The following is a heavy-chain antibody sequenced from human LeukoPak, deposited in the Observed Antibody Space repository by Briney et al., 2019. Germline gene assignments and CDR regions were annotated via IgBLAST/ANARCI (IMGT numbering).Heavy chain of an antibody. V-gene: IGHV3-74*01. Sequence: QPGGSLRLSCAASGFTFSSYWMHWVRQAPGKGLVWVSRINSDGSSTSHADSVKGRFTISRDNAKNTLYLQMSSLRAEDTAVYYCARDYGSGSFPLNYFDSWGQGTLATVSS. D-gene: IGHD3-10*01. CDR3: ARDYGSGSFPLNYFDS. CDR2: INSDGSST. J-gene: IGHJ4*02. CDR1: GFTFSSYW.